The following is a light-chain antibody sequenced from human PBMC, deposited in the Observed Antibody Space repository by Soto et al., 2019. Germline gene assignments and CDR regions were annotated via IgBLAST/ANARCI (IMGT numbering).Light chain of an antibody. CDR2: DIS. CDR3: QQYNNWPS. J-gene: IGKJ5*01. CDR1: QTVSRN. Sequence: EFVFTQVPTTRSMSHGERANHRCGASQTVSRNLAWYQQRPGQAPRLLIYDISNRATGVPARFSGSWSETEFPLSIRSLQSEEFAVYFCQQYNNWPSVGPGTRVEIK. V-gene: IGKV3-15*01.